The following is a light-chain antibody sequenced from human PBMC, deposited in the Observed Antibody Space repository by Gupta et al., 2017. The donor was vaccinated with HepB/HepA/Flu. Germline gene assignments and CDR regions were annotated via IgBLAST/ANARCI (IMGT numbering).Light chain of an antibody. Sequence: DIVMTQSPDSLAVSLGERATINCKSSQITSSNNQNYLAWYQQKPGQPPKLLFYWASTRESGVPDRFGGSGSGTHFTLTISSLQAEDVAVYYCQQYFANTITFGGGTKVEIK. CDR1: QITSSNNQNY. CDR2: WAS. CDR3: QQYFANTIT. J-gene: IGKJ4*01. V-gene: IGKV4-1*01.